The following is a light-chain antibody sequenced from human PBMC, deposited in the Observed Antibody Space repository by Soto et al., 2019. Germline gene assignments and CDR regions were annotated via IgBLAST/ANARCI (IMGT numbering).Light chain of an antibody. CDR2: KTS. J-gene: IGKJ3*01. CDR1: QSLVHSDANTY. CDR3: MQASQFPFP. V-gene: IGKV2-24*01. Sequence: DIVMTQTPLSSPVTLGQPASISCRSSQSLVHSDANTYLSWLQQRPGQPPRLLIYKTSIRFSGVQDRFSGSGAGTDFTLSISRVEAEDVGIYYFMQASQFPFPFGPGTTVDIK.